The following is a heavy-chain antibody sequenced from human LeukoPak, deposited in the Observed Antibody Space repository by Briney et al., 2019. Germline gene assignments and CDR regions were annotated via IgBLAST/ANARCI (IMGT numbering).Heavy chain of an antibody. D-gene: IGHD1-14*01. V-gene: IGHV4-34*01. J-gene: IGHJ4*02. Sequence: SETLSLTCAVFGGSLSGNYWNWVRQPPGKGLQWIGEMHHSGSADYSPSLRSRVTISVDMSKKQSTLRLTSVTAADTAVYYCVRVKRGVTVLPTDYWGQGTLVTVSS. CDR1: GGSLSGNY. CDR3: VRVKRGVTVLPTDY. CDR2: MHHSGSA.